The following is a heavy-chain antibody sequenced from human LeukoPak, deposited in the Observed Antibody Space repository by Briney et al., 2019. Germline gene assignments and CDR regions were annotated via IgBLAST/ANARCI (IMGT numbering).Heavy chain of an antibody. CDR2: IYYSGST. Sequence: PSETLSLTCTVSGGSISSSSYYWGWIRQPPGKGLEGIGRIYYSGSTYYNPSLKSRVTISVDTSKNQFSLKLSSVTAADTAEYYCARYRGPGYFDLWGRGTLVTVSS. J-gene: IGHJ2*01. D-gene: IGHD3-16*02. CDR1: GGSISSSSYY. V-gene: IGHV4-39*01. CDR3: ARYRGPGYFDL.